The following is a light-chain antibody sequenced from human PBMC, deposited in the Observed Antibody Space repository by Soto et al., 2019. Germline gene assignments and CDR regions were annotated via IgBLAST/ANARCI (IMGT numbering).Light chain of an antibody. CDR1: PSVTNY. J-gene: IGKJ1*01. CDR3: QQYDASLWT. V-gene: IGKV3-20*01. Sequence: EIVLTQSPATLSLSPGERATLSCRASPSVTNYLAWYQQKPGQAPRLVIYGAFNRATGIPARFSGSGSGTDFTLTISRLEPEDFAVYYCQQYDASLWTFGQGTKVDI. CDR2: GAF.